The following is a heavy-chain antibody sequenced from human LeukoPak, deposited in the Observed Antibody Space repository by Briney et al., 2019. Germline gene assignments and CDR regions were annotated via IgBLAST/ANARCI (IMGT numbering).Heavy chain of an antibody. V-gene: IGHV3-33*01. CDR1: GFTFSSYG. Sequence: GRSLRLSCAASGFTFSSYGMHWVRQAPGKGLEWVAVIWYDGTNKDYADSVKGRFTISRDNSKNTLYLQMNTLRAEDTAVYYCAWSLYSSSSPYFNYWGQGTLVTVSS. CDR2: IWYDGTNK. J-gene: IGHJ4*02. CDR3: AWSLYSSSSPYFNY. D-gene: IGHD6-6*01.